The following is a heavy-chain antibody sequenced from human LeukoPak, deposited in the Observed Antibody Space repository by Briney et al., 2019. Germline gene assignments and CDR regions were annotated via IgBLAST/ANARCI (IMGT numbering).Heavy chain of an antibody. CDR1: GGSFSDYY. J-gene: IGHJ4*02. Sequence: SETLSLTCAVYGGSFSDYYWSWIRQPPGKGLEWIGEINHSGSTNYNPSLKSRVTISVDTSKNQFSLKLSSVTAADTAVYYCARRSGIAAAGTMGPWYFDYWGQGTLVTVSS. V-gene: IGHV4-34*01. D-gene: IGHD6-13*01. CDR3: ARRSGIAAAGTMGPWYFDY. CDR2: INHSGST.